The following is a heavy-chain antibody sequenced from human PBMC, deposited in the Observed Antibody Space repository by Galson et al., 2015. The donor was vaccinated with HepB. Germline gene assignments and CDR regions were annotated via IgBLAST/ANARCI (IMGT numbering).Heavy chain of an antibody. J-gene: IGHJ6*02. CDR1: GFTFSSYA. CDR3: AKDGPRGVRAVAGTALYYGLDV. D-gene: IGHD6-19*01. V-gene: IGHV3-23*01. CDR2: ISGSGGST. Sequence: SLRLSCAASGFTFSSYAMSWVRQAPGKGLEWVSSISGSGGSTYYADSVKGRFTISRDNSKNTLYLQMSSLRADDTAAYYCAKDGPRGVRAVAGTALYYGLDVWGQGTTVIVSS.